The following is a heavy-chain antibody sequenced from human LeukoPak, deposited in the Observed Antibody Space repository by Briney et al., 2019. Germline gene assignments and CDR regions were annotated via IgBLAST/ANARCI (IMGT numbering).Heavy chain of an antibody. CDR1: GGSINSGDYY. CDR3: ASFRVQLWSGY. Sequence: SETLSLTCTVSGGSINSGDYYWSWIRQPPGKGLKWIGYIYYSGSTYYNPSLKSRVTISVDTSKNQFSLKLSSVTAADTAVYYCASFRVQLWSGYWGQGTLVTVSS. V-gene: IGHV4-30-4*01. CDR2: IYYSGST. J-gene: IGHJ4*02. D-gene: IGHD5-18*01.